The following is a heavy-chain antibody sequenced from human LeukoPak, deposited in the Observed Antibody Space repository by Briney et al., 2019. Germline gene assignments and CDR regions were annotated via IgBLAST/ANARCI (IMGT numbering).Heavy chain of an antibody. CDR1: GGSFSGYY. CDR2: INHSGST. D-gene: IGHD6-6*01. J-gene: IGHJ4*02. Sequence: SETLSLTCAVYGGSFSGYYWSWIRQPPGKGLEWIGEINHSGSTNYNPSLKSRVTISVDTSKNQFSLKLSSVTAADTAVYYCASPTRAARRGFDYWGQGTLVTVSS. CDR3: ASPTRAARRGFDY. V-gene: IGHV4-34*01.